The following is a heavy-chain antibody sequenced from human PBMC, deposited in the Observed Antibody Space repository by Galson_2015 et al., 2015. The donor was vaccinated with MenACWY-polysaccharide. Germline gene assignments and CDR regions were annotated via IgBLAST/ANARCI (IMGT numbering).Heavy chain of an antibody. CDR3: AKDSKYATSSRGAFDV. D-gene: IGHD2-8*01. Sequence: SLRLSCAASGFTFSTYGMHWVRQTPGKGLEWVAFIRYDGSEKKCADSVKGRFTMSRDNSKNTLYLQMSSLRAEDTAVYYCAKDSKYATSSRGAFDVWGQGTMVTVSS. J-gene: IGHJ3*01. CDR2: IRYDGSEK. V-gene: IGHV3-30*02. CDR1: GFTFSTYG.